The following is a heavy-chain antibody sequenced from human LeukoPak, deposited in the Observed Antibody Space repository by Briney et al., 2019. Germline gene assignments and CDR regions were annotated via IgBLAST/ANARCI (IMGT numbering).Heavy chain of an antibody. V-gene: IGHV4-34*01. Sequence: SETLSLTCAVYGGSFSGYYWSWIRQPPGRGLEWIGEINHSGSTNYNPSLKSRVTISVDTSKNQFSLKLSSVTAADTAVYYCASRKYQWYFDYWGQGTLVTVSS. D-gene: IGHD2-2*01. CDR2: INHSGST. J-gene: IGHJ4*02. CDR1: GGSFSGYY. CDR3: ASRKYQWYFDY.